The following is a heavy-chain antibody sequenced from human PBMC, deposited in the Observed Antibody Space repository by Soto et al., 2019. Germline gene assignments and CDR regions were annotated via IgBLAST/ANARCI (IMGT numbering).Heavy chain of an antibody. D-gene: IGHD5-12*01. Sequence: QVQLVQSGAEVKKPGSSVKVSCKASGGTFSSYTISWVRQAPGQGLEWMGRIIPILGIANYAQKFQGRVTITAAKSTSTAYMELSSLRSEDTAVYYCATGGGGYDQDAFDIWGQGTMVTVSS. CDR1: GGTFSSYT. J-gene: IGHJ3*02. CDR3: ATGGGGYDQDAFDI. CDR2: IIPILGIA. V-gene: IGHV1-69*02.